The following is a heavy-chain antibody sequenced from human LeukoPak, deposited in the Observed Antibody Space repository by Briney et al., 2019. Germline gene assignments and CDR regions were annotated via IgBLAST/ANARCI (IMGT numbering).Heavy chain of an antibody. CDR2: IYYSGST. CDR3: ARRGYYDFWSGYYHVAGTYFDY. J-gene: IGHJ4*02. Sequence: SETLSLTCTVSGGSISSSSYYWGWIRQPPGKGLEWIGSIYYSGSTYYNPSLKSRVTISVDTSKNQFSLKLSSVTAADTAVYYCARRGYYDFWSGYYHVAGTYFDYWGQGTLVTVSS. CDR1: GGSISSSSYY. D-gene: IGHD3-3*01. V-gene: IGHV4-39*01.